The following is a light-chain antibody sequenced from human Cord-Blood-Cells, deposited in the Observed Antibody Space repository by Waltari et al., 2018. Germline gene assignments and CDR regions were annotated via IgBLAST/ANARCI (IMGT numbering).Light chain of an antibody. CDR1: KLGDKY. V-gene: IGLV3-1*01. J-gene: IGLJ2*01. CDR3: QAWDSSTVV. CDR2: QDS. Sequence: SYELPQPPSVSVSPGQTASITCSGAKLGDKYACWYQQKPGQSPVLVIYQDSKRPSGIPERFSCSNSGNTATLTISGTQAMDEADYYCQAWDSSTVVFGGGTKLTVL.